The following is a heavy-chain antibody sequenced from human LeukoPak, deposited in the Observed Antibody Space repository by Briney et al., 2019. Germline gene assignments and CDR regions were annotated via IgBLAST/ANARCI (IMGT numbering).Heavy chain of an antibody. J-gene: IGHJ6*02. CDR2: IIPIFGIA. CDR3: ASDPSPPNFDMDV. CDR1: GGTFNSYA. Sequence: ASVKVSCKASGGTFNSYAISWVRQAPGQGLEWMGRIIPIFGIANYAQKFQGRVTITADKSTSTAYMELSSLRSEDTAVYYCASDPSPPNFDMDVWGQGTTVTVSS. D-gene: IGHD2-2*01. V-gene: IGHV1-69*04.